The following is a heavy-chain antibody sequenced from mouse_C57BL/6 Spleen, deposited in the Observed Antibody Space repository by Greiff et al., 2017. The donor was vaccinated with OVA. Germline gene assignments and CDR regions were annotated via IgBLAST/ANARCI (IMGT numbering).Heavy chain of an antibody. D-gene: IGHD1-1*01. Sequence: QVQLQQSGAELARPGASVKMSCKASGYTFTSYTMHWVKQRPGQGLEWIGYINPSSGYTKYNQKFKDKATLTADKSSSTAYMQLSSLTSDDSAVYYCARTPITTVVATLYWYFDVWGTGTTVTVSS. V-gene: IGHV1-4*01. CDR2: INPSSGYT. CDR3: ARTPITTVVATLYWYFDV. J-gene: IGHJ1*03. CDR1: GYTFTSYT.